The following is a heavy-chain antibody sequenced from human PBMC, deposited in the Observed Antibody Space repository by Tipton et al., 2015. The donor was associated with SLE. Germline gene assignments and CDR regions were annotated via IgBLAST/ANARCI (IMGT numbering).Heavy chain of an antibody. CDR2: ISYTETT. Sequence: TLSLTCTVSGGSISGYHWSWLRQPPGKGLEWIGYISYTETTKYNPSLESRVIISVDTSKNQFSLRLSSVTAADTAMYYCTRSLYNTNWFWFDPWGQGTLVTVSS. V-gene: IGHV4-59*08. CDR3: TRSLYNTNWFWFDP. J-gene: IGHJ5*02. CDR1: GGSISGYH. D-gene: IGHD6-13*01.